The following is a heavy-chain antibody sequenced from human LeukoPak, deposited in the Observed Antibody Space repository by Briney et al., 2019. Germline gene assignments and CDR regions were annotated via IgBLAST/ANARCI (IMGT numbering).Heavy chain of an antibody. J-gene: IGHJ4*02. D-gene: IGHD1-1*01. V-gene: IGHV4-39*07. Sequence: PSETLSLTCTVSGGSISSSSYYWGWIRQPPGKGLEWIGSIYYSGSTYYNPSLKSRVTISVDTSKNQFSLKLSSVTAADTAVYYCARVGPPGTTGTTGHFDYWGQGTLVTVSS. CDR1: GGSISSSSYY. CDR3: ARVGPPGTTGTTGHFDY. CDR2: IYYSGST.